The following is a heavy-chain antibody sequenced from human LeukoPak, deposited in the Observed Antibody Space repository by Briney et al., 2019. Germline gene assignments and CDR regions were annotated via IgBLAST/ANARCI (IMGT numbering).Heavy chain of an antibody. J-gene: IGHJ4*02. V-gene: IGHV4-4*07. D-gene: IGHD4-17*01. CDR3: ARGADYGDYGEYFDY. Sequence: SETLSLTCTVSGGSISSYYWSWIRQPAGKGLECIGRIYTSGSTNYNPSLKSRVTMSVDTSKNQFSLKLSSVTAADTAVYYCARGADYGDYGEYFDYWGQGTLVTVSS. CDR2: IYTSGST. CDR1: GGSISSYY.